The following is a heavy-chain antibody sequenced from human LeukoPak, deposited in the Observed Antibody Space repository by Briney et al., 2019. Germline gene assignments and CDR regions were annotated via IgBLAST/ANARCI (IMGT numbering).Heavy chain of an antibody. CDR2: INEDGSTK. Sequence: GGSLRLSCAASGFTFSIYWMSWVRQAPGKGLEWVANINEDGSTKYYVDSVKGRFTISRDNAKNSLFLQMNSLRAEDSAVYYCARDVYDSGRGAFDILGQGTMVTVSS. V-gene: IGHV3-7*01. J-gene: IGHJ3*02. D-gene: IGHD3-10*01. CDR3: ARDVYDSGRGAFDI. CDR1: GFTFSIYW.